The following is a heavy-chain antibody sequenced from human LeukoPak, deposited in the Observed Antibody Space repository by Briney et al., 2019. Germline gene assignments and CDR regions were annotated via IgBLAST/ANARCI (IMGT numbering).Heavy chain of an antibody. CDR3: ARVMTTVTSLGGDDAFDI. D-gene: IGHD4-17*01. CDR1: GGSFSGYY. Sequence: PSETLSLTCAVYGGSFSGYYWSWIRQPPGKGLEWIGEINHSGSTNYNPSLKSRVTISVDTSKNQFSLKLSSVTAADTAVYYCARVMTTVTSLGGDDAFDIWGQGTMVTVSS. CDR2: INHSGST. J-gene: IGHJ3*02. V-gene: IGHV4-34*01.